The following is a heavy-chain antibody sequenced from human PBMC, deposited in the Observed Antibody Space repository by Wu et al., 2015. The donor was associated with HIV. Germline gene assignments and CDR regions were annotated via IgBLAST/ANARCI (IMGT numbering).Heavy chain of an antibody. CDR1: GGTFSSYA. CDR3: ASKSGSYGLYYYYYYMDV. V-gene: IGHV1-69*12. J-gene: IGHJ6*03. CDR2: IIPIFGTA. Sequence: QVQLVQSGAEVKKPGSSVKVSCKASGGTFSSYAISWVRQAPGQGLEWMGGIIPIFGTANYAQKFQGRVTITADESTSTAYMELSSLRSEDTAVYYCASKSGSYGLYYYYYYMDVWGKRDHGHRLL. D-gene: IGHD1-26*01.